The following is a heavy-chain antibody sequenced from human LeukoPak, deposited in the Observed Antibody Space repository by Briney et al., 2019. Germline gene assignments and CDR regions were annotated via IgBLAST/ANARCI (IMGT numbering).Heavy chain of an antibody. CDR3: ARDKYSFGEFDY. Sequence: GGSLRLSCAASGFTFSSYTMSWVRQAPGKGLEWVPTLSGSGGNTYYADSVKGRFTFSRDTSKNMLYLQMNSLRAEDTAVYFCARDKYSFGEFDYWGQGTLVTVSS. CDR1: GFTFSSYT. CDR2: LSGSGGNT. J-gene: IGHJ4*02. V-gene: IGHV3-23*01. D-gene: IGHD3-10*01.